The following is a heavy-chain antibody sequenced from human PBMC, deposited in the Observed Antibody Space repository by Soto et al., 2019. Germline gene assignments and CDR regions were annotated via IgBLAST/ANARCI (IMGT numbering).Heavy chain of an antibody. D-gene: IGHD6-13*01. CDR3: ARFAREENPKVGSWYYFDY. Sequence: TLSLTCTVSVGSISSGGYFWRWVLQHPGKGLEWIGNIYYSGRTYYNPSLKSRVTISVDTSKNQFSLKLSSVTAADTAVYYCARFAREENPKVGSWYYFDYWGQGTRVTVSS. J-gene: IGHJ4*02. CDR2: IYYSGRT. CDR1: VGSISSGGYF. V-gene: IGHV4-31*03.